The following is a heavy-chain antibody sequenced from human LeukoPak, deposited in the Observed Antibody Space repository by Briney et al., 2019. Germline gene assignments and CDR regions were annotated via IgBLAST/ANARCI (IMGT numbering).Heavy chain of an antibody. D-gene: IGHD3-3*01. CDR2: MYYSGNT. Sequence: SETLSLTCTVSGDSINSGSYYWGWIRQPPGKGLEWIGSMYYSGNTYYNPSLKSRVTTSVDTSKNQFSLKLSSVTAADTAVYYCARLDDPGLQQTYYFDYWGQGTLVTVSS. CDR3: ARLDDPGLQQTYYFDY. CDR1: GDSINSGSYY. J-gene: IGHJ4*02. V-gene: IGHV4-39*01.